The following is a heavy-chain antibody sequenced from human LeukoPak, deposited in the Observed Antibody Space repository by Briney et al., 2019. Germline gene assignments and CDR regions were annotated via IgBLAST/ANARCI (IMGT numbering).Heavy chain of an antibody. CDR1: GFTFSTYFW. D-gene: IGHD4-23*01. J-gene: IGHJ4*02. CDR3: VRDLDLGGYSSFVS. CDR2: LRSDGGSS. V-gene: IGHV3-74*01. Sequence: GGSLRLSCAASGFTFSTYFWMHWVRQAPGKGLVWVSRLRSDGGSSAYADFVKGRFTISRDNAKNTLYLQMNTLRAEDTAVYYCVRDLDLGGYSSFVSWGQGTLVTVSS.